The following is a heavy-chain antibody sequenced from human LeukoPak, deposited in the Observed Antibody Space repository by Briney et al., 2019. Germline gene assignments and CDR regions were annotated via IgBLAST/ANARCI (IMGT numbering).Heavy chain of an antibody. CDR2: IRYDGSNK. CDR3: AKDRYSSGRFDY. V-gene: IGHV3-30*02. Sequence: GGSLRLSCAASGFTFSSYGMHWVRQAPGKGLEWVAFIRYDGSNKYYADSVKGRFTNSRDNSKNTLYLQMNSLRAEDTAVYYCAKDRYSSGRFDYWGQGTLVTVSS. J-gene: IGHJ4*02. CDR1: GFTFSSYG. D-gene: IGHD6-19*01.